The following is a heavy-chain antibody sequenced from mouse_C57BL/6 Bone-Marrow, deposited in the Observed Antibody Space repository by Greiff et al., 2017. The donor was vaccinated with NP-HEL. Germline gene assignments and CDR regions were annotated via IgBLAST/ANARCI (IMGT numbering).Heavy chain of an antibody. CDR3: ARRGYGSSYCFAY. J-gene: IGHJ3*01. D-gene: IGHD1-1*01. CDR1: GYTFTSYW. Sequence: QVQLKQPGAELVKPGASVKLSCKASGYTFTSYWMHWVKQRPGQGLEWIGMIHPNSGSTNYNEKFKSKATLTVDKSSSTAYMQLSSLTSEDSAVYYCARRGYGSSYCFAYWGQGTLVTVSA. V-gene: IGHV1-64*01. CDR2: IHPNSGST.